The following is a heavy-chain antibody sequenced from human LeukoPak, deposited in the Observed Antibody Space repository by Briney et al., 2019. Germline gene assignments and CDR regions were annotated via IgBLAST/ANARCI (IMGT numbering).Heavy chain of an antibody. CDR2: ISGSGGST. Sequence: GGSLRLSCAASGFTFSSYAMSWVRQAPGKGLEWVSAISGSGGSTYYADSVKGRFTISRDNSKNTLYLQMNSLRVEDTAVYYCAKDLYLQWLVPFSTGIYFDYWGQGTLVTVSS. J-gene: IGHJ4*02. CDR3: AKDLYLQWLVPFSTGIYFDY. D-gene: IGHD6-19*01. V-gene: IGHV3-23*01. CDR1: GFTFSSYA.